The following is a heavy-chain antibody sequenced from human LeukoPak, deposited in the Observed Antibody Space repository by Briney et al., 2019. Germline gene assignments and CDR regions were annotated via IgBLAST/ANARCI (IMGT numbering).Heavy chain of an antibody. CDR1: GYTFTSYY. V-gene: IGHV1-46*01. CDR3: ARDGVRDGYKYWYFDL. CDR2: INPSGGST. Sequence: DSVKVSCKASGYTFTSYYMHWVRQAPGQGLEWMGIINPSGGSTSYAQKFQGRVTMTRDTSTSTVYMELSSLRSEDTAVYYCARDGVRDGYKYWYFDLWGRGTLVTVSS. D-gene: IGHD5-24*01. J-gene: IGHJ2*01.